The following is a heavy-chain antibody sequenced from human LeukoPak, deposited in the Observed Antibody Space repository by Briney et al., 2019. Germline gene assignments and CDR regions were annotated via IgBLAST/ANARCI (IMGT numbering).Heavy chain of an antibody. J-gene: IGHJ3*02. V-gene: IGHV4-59*12. CDR1: GGSISNYY. CDR2: IYYSGST. CDR3: ARERVDAFDI. Sequence: SETLSLTCTVSGGSISNYYWSWIRQPPGKGLEWIGYIYYSGSTNYNPSLKSRVTISVDTSKNQFSLQLNSLTPEDTAVYYCARERVDAFDIWGQGTMVTVSS.